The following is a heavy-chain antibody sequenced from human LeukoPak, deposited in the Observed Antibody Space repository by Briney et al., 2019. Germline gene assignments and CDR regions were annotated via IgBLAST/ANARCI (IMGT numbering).Heavy chain of an antibody. J-gene: IGHJ4*02. Sequence: SGRSLRLSCAASGFTFSTYGMHWVRQAPGKGLEWVAFIWYDGSNKYYAVSVKERFTIYKDNPKNTLYLQMNSLRAEGTAVYYCARDQSSSGSFDYWGQGALVTV. CDR2: IWYDGSNK. D-gene: IGHD3-22*01. CDR3: ARDQSSSGSFDY. CDR1: GFTFSTYG. V-gene: IGHV3-33*01.